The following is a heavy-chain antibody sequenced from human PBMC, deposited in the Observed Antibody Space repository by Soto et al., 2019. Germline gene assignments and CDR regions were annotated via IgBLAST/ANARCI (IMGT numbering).Heavy chain of an antibody. CDR3: MRGGWGDSPIDY. CDR2: INPSNEVT. CDR1: GYTFSAYY. V-gene: IGHV1-2*02. Sequence: QVQLLQSGTEVRKGGASVKVSCTTSGYTFSAYYVHWARLTPGRGFQWLGWINPSNEVTVVSEFFQGRVAMTRDTSTNTVHMELNSLTADDTAVYFCMRGGWGDSPIDYWGQGTQVTVSS. D-gene: IGHD3-16*01. J-gene: IGHJ4*02.